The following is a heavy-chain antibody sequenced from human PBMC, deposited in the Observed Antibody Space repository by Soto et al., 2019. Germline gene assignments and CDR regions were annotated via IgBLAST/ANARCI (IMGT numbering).Heavy chain of an antibody. J-gene: IGHJ4*02. V-gene: IGHV4-61*01. Sequence: SETLSLTCTVSGGSVSSGSYYWSWIRQPPGKGLEWIGYIYYSGSTNYNPSLKSRVTISVDTSKNQFSLKLSSVTAADTAVYYCASVYYDFWSGYYTGVQFDYWGQGTLVTVSS. CDR1: GGSVSSGSYY. CDR2: IYYSGST. CDR3: ASVYYDFWSGYYTGVQFDY. D-gene: IGHD3-3*01.